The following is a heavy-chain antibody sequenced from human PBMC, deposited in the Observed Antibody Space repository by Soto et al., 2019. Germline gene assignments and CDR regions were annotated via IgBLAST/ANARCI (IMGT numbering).Heavy chain of an antibody. V-gene: IGHV4-59*08. CDR2: IYYSGST. J-gene: IGHJ4*02. CDR1: GGSISSYY. Sequence: SETLSLTCTVSGGSISSYYWSWIRQPPGKGLEWIGYIYYSGSTNYNPSLKSRVTISVDTSKNQFSLKLGSVTAADTAVYYCAILSSGWYDFDYWGQGTLVTVSS. D-gene: IGHD6-19*01. CDR3: AILSSGWYDFDY.